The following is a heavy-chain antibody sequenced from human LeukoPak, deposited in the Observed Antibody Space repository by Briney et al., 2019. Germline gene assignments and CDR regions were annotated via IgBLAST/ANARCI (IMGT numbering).Heavy chain of an antibody. CDR2: ISISGNDK. V-gene: IGHV3-11*01. Sequence: GGSLRLSCAASGFAFSDYYMTWVRQAPGKGLEWISYISISGNDKYYADSVKGRFTISRDNAKDSLYLQMNSLRAEDAAVYYCARSMITVASTAWAYWGQGTLVTVSS. CDR1: GFAFSDYY. D-gene: IGHD6-19*01. CDR3: ARSMITVASTAWAY. J-gene: IGHJ4*02.